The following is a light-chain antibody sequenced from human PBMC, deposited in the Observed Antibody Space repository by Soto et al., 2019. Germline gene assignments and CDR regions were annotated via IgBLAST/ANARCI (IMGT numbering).Light chain of an antibody. Sequence: EIVMTQSPATLAGSPGETVTLSCRASQSLSDNLAWYQQKPGQAPRLLIFRASTRATRVPARFSGRGSGTEFTLTISGLQSEDFAVYHCQQYSKWPPWTFGPGTKVEIK. V-gene: IGKV3-15*01. CDR3: QQYSKWPPWT. CDR2: RAS. J-gene: IGKJ1*01. CDR1: QSLSDN.